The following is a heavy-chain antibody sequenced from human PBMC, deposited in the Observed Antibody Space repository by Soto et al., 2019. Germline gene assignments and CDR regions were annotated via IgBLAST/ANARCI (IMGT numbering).Heavy chain of an antibody. CDR1: GGSISSGGYY. CDR2: IYYSGST. J-gene: IGHJ4*02. CDR3: ASLRFLEWLSVYYFDY. Sequence: QVQLQESGPGLVKPSQTLSLTCTVSGGSISSGGYYWSWIRQHPGQGLEWIGYIYYSGSTYYNPSLKSRVTISVDTSKNQFSLKLSSVTAADTAVYYCASLRFLEWLSVYYFDYWGQGTLVTVSS. V-gene: IGHV4-31*03. D-gene: IGHD3-3*01.